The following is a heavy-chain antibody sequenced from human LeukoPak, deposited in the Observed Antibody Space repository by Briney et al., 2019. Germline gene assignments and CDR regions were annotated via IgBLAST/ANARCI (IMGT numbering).Heavy chain of an antibody. CDR1: GYTLTELS. D-gene: IGHD4-11*01. V-gene: IGHV1-24*01. Sequence: ASVKVSCKVSGYTLTELSMHWVRQAPGKGLEWMGGFDPEDGETIYAQKFQGRVTMTEDTSTDTAYMELSSLRSEDTVVYYCATVRDYSKGGDAFDIWGQGTMVTVSS. J-gene: IGHJ3*02. CDR3: ATVRDYSKGGDAFDI. CDR2: FDPEDGET.